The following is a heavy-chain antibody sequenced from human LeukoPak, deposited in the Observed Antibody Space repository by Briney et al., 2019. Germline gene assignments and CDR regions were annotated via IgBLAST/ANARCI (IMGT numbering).Heavy chain of an antibody. V-gene: IGHV4-61*02. CDR1: GGSISSGSYY. J-gene: IGHJ5*02. CDR3: ARDGGYYGHYKGFDP. Sequence: PSETLSLTCTVSGGSISSGSYYWSWIRQPAGKGLEWIGRIYTSGSTNYNPSLKSRVTISVDTSKNQISLKLSSVIAADTAVYYCARDGGYYGHYKGFDPWGQGTLVTVSS. D-gene: IGHD4-17*01. CDR2: IYTSGST.